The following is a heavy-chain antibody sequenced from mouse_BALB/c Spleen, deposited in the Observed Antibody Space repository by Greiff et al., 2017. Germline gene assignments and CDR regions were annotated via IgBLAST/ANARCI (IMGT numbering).Heavy chain of an antibody. CDR1: GYTFTSYW. Sequence: VQLQQSGAELARPGASVKLSCKASGYTFTSYWMQWVKQRPGQGLEWIGAIYPGDGDTRYTQKFKGKATLTADKSSSTAYMQLSSLASEDSAVYYCARNGNYVKGAMDYWGQGTSVTVSS. D-gene: IGHD2-1*01. CDR3: ARNGNYVKGAMDY. J-gene: IGHJ4*01. V-gene: IGHV1-87*01. CDR2: IYPGDGDT.